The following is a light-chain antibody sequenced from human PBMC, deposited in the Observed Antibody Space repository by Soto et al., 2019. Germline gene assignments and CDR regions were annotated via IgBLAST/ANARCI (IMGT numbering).Light chain of an antibody. J-gene: IGKJ4*01. CDR3: QQYNNWGLS. CDR2: GSS. CDR1: ENVGTN. Sequence: IVLTQSPATLSVSPGERVTLSCRASENVGTNLAWYQQRPGQPPRLLIYGSSPRASGISATFSGSGSRTEFTLTIRSLQSVDSVVYYCQQYNNWGLSFGGVTRVEIK. V-gene: IGKV3D-15*01.